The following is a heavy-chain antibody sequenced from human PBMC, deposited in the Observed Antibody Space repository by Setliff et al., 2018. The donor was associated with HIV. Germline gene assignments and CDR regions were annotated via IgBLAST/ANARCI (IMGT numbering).Heavy chain of an antibody. J-gene: IGHJ3*02. CDR2: IYYSRST. CDR1: SGSISSYY. CDR3: ARDRYYYDSSGYSGAFDI. D-gene: IGHD3-22*01. Sequence: SETLSLTCTVSSGSISSYYWTWIRQPPGKGLEWIGYIYYSRSTNYNPSLKSRVTISVDTSKNQFSLKLSSVTAADTAVYYCARDRYYYDSSGYSGAFDIWGQGTMVTVSS. V-gene: IGHV4-59*01.